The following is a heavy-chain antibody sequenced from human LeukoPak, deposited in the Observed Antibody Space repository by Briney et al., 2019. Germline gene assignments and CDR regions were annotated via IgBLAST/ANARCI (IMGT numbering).Heavy chain of an antibody. CDR2: ISYDGSNK. V-gene: IGHV3-30*04. Sequence: HPGGSLRLSCAASGFTFSSYAMHWVRQAPGKGLEWVAVISYDGSNKYYADSVKGRFTISRDNSKNTLYLQMNSLRAEDTAVYYCAKRGVVIRVILVGFHKEAYYFDSWGQGALVTVSS. CDR1: GFTFSSYA. CDR3: AKRGVVIRVILVGFHKEAYYFDS. D-gene: IGHD3-22*01. J-gene: IGHJ4*02.